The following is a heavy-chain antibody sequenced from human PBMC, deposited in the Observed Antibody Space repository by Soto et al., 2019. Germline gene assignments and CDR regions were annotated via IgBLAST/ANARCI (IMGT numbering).Heavy chain of an antibody. CDR1: GFTVSSNY. J-gene: IGHJ6*02. V-gene: IGHV3-66*01. Sequence: EVQLVESGGGLVQPGGSLRLSCAASGFTVSSNYMSWVRQAPGKGLEWVSVIYSGGSTYYADSVKGRFTISRDNSKNTLYLQMNSLRAEDTAVYYCARDEGGYYYYGMDVWGQGTTVTVSS. CDR3: ARDEGGYYYYGMDV. CDR2: IYSGGST. D-gene: IGHD2-15*01.